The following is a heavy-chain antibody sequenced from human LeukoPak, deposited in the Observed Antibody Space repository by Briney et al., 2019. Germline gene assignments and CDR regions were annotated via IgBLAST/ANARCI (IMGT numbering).Heavy chain of an antibody. Sequence: PGGSLRLSCAASGFTFSGSVLHWVRQASGKGLEWVGRIRSKGNNYATVYAASVKGRFTISRDDSKNTAFLQMNSLETEDTAVYYCSSPMSDTNYYAMHVWGQGTTVTVSS. J-gene: IGHJ6*02. V-gene: IGHV3-73*01. CDR2: IRSKGNNYAT. CDR1: GFTFSGSV. CDR3: SSPMSDTNYYAMHV. D-gene: IGHD2-8*01.